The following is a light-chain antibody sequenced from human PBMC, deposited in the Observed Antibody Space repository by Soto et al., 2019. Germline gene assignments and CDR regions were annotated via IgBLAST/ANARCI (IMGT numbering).Light chain of an antibody. Sequence: QSALTQPASVSGSPGQSITISCTGTSSDVGGYNYVSWYQHHPDKAPKLMIYEVSNRPSGVSNRFSGSKSGNTAYLTISGREDHDDADDYRESYGCSSCLVFGQGSKVTGL. V-gene: IGLV2-14*01. CDR1: SSDVGGYNY. CDR2: EVS. CDR3: ESYGCSSCLV. J-gene: IGLJ1*01.